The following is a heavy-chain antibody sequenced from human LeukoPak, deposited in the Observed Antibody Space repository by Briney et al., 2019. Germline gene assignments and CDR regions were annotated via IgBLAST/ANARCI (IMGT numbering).Heavy chain of an antibody. Sequence: GGSLRLSCAASGFTFSSYAMHWVRQAPGKGLEWVAVISYDGSNKYYADSVMGRFTISRDNSKNTLYLQMNSLRAEDTAVYYCARGLSRLAVAGPNWFDPWGQGTLVTVSS. D-gene: IGHD6-19*01. V-gene: IGHV3-30-3*01. J-gene: IGHJ5*02. CDR1: GFTFSSYA. CDR2: ISYDGSNK. CDR3: ARGLSRLAVAGPNWFDP.